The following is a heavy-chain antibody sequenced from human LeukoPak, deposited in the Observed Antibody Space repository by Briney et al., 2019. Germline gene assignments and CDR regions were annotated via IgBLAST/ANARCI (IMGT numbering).Heavy chain of an antibody. CDR3: ARAVSGIGLDY. CDR2: IYYTGNT. D-gene: IGHD6-19*01. J-gene: IGHJ4*02. Sequence: SETLSLTCTVSGGSISSYYWSWIRQPPGKGLEWIGYIYYTGNTHYNFSLKSRVTISVATSQNQFSLKLRSVTAADTAVYSCARAVSGIGLDYWGQEILVTVSS. V-gene: IGHV4-59*08. CDR1: GGSISSYY.